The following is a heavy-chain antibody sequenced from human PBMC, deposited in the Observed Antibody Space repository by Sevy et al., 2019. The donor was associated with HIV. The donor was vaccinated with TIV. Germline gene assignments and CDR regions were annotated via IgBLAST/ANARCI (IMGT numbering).Heavy chain of an antibody. Sequence: GGSLRLSCAASGFTFNDHVMSWVRQAPGKGLEWVSTIGSRGGNTYYGDSVKGRFIISRDTSKNTLFLQMSSLRAEDTAVYYCARSYYYGSGVYYNAFDYWGQRTLVTVSS. CDR3: ARSYYYGSGVYYNAFDY. D-gene: IGHD3-10*01. V-gene: IGHV3-23*01. CDR1: GFTFNDHV. CDR2: IGSRGGNT. J-gene: IGHJ4*02.